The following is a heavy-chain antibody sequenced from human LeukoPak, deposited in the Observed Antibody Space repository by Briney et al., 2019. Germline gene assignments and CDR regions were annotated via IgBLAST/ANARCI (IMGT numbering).Heavy chain of an antibody. Sequence: PGGSLRLSCAASGFTFDDYAMHWVRQAPGKGLEWVSGISWNSGSIGYADSVKGRFTISRDNAKNSLYLQMNSLRAEDTALYYCAAHYDFADAFDIWGQGTMVTVSS. J-gene: IGHJ3*02. CDR3: AAHYDFADAFDI. CDR1: GFTFDDYA. D-gene: IGHD3-3*01. CDR2: ISWNSGSI. V-gene: IGHV3-9*01.